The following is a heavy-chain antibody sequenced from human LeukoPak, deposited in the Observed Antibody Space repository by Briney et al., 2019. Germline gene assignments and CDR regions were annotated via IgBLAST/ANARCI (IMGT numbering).Heavy chain of an antibody. J-gene: IGHJ6*03. CDR2: IYYRGST. V-gene: IGHV4-59*01. D-gene: IGHD2-2*01. CDR3: ARSESGVQYFQHYFYIDA. CDR1: NGDINNYY. Sequence: SETLSLTCTVANGDINNYYWSWVRQPPGNGLEWIGYIYYRGSTKYNPSLKSRVTISIDTSNDQVSLRLNSLTAADTAVYYCARSESGVQYFQHYFYIDAWGKGTTVTVSS.